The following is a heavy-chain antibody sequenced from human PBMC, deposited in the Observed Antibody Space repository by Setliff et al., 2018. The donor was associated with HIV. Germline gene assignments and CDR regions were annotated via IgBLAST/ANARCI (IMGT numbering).Heavy chain of an antibody. D-gene: IGHD3-22*01. V-gene: IGHV3-23*01. CDR1: GFSFSSYA. J-gene: IGHJ4*02. Sequence: PGGSLRLSCTASGFSFSSYAMSWVRQAPGKGLEWVSGISGSGSSTYCADSVKGRSTISRDNSGDTLYLHMNNLRAEDTAVYYCAKASRGEYYDNSGFFVTYFDNWGQGKLVTVSS. CDR2: ISGSGSST. CDR3: AKASRGEYYDNSGFFVTYFDN.